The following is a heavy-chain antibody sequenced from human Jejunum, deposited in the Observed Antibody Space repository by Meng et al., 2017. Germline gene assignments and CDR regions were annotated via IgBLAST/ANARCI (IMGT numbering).Heavy chain of an antibody. V-gene: IGHV4-30-2*01. CDR3: ARGAGDRFDF. Sequence: QLQLPESGSGLVKPSHTLSLTCGVSGGSMSSSYYSWGWIRQPPGKGLEWIGYIFNSGSTHFNPSLKSRVTISMDSSKNQFSLNLTSVTAGDTAVYYCARGAGDRFDFWGRGTLVTVSS. D-gene: IGHD4-17*01. CDR1: GGSMSSSYYS. J-gene: IGHJ4*02. CDR2: IFNSGST.